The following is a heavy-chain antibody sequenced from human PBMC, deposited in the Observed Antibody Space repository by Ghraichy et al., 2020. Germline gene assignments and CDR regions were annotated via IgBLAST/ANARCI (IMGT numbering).Heavy chain of an antibody. D-gene: IGHD1-26*01. Sequence: SGPTLVKPTQTLTLTCTLSGFSVSTFGVGVGWIRQPPGKALEWLAVIYWNDDKPYSPSLKSRLTITKDTSKNQVVLTMTNMDPVDTGTYYCANRREGYFDYWGQGTLVTVSS. CDR1: GFSVSTFGVG. CDR3: ANRREGYFDY. CDR2: IYWNDDK. J-gene: IGHJ4*02. V-gene: IGHV2-5*01.